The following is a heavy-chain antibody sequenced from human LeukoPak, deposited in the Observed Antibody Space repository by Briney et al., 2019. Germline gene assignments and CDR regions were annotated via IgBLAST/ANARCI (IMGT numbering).Heavy chain of an antibody. CDR1: GGSISSSSYY. D-gene: IGHD6-19*01. Sequence: KTSETLSLTCTVSGGSISSSSYYWGWIRQPPGKGLEWIGSIYYSGSTYYNPSLKSRVTIPVDTSKNQFSLKLSSVTAADTAVYYCAGSGWYHEYFQHWGQGTLVTVSS. CDR3: AGSGWYHEYFQH. V-gene: IGHV4-39*07. CDR2: IYYSGST. J-gene: IGHJ1*01.